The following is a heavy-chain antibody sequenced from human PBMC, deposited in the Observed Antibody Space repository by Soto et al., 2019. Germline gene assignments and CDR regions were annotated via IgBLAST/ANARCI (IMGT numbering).Heavy chain of an antibody. CDR1: GFTFSSYG. CDR3: TTDVLGYCSGGSCYNKDY. Sequence: GGSLRLSCAASGFTFSSYGMHWVRQAPGKGLEWVGRIKSKTDGGTTDYAAPVKGRFTISRDDSKNTLYLQMNSLKTEDTAVYYCTTDVLGYCSGGSCYNKDYWGQGTLVTVSS. CDR2: IKSKTDGGTT. D-gene: IGHD2-15*01. V-gene: IGHV3-15*07. J-gene: IGHJ4*02.